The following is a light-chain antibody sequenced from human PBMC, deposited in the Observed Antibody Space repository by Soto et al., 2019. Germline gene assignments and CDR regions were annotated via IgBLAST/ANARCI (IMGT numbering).Light chain of an antibody. Sequence: QSVLTQPPSVSGGPGQRGTISCTGSSSKNGARFDVHWYRHLPGTAPKLLISVNTNGPSGVADRFSGSKSGTSASLAIAGLRAEDEADYYCQSYDRSMAGFVFGTGTKVTVL. CDR1: SSKNGARFD. J-gene: IGLJ1*01. V-gene: IGLV1-40*01. CDR2: VNT. CDR3: QSYDRSMAGFV.